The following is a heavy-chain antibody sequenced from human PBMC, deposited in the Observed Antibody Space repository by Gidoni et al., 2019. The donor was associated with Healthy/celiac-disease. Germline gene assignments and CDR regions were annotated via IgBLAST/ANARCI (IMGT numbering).Heavy chain of an antibody. J-gene: IGHJ4*02. Sequence: QVQLLQSVAEVTKPRSSVKLSCKASGGTFSSYAISWVRQAPGQGLEWMGRIIPILGIANYAQKFQGRVTITEDKSTSTAYMELSSLRSEDTAVYYCASFVVATIPGAWGQGTLVTVSS. V-gene: IGHV1-69*04. CDR3: ASFVVATIPGA. D-gene: IGHD5-12*01. CDR2: IIPILGIA. CDR1: GGTFSSYA.